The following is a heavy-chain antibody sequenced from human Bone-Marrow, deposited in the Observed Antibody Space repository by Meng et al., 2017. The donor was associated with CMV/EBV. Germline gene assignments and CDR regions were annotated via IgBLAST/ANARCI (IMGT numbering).Heavy chain of an antibody. Sequence: GSLRLSCTVSGGSISSSSYYWGWIRQPPGKGLEWIGSIYYSGSTYYNPSLKSRVTISVDTSKNQFSMKLSSVTAADTAVYYCARLSGLWDFWSGSYYYYGMDVWGQGTTVTVSS. CDR2: IYYSGST. CDR1: GGSISSSSYY. D-gene: IGHD3-3*01. V-gene: IGHV4-39*01. J-gene: IGHJ6*02. CDR3: ARLSGLWDFWSGSYYYYGMDV.